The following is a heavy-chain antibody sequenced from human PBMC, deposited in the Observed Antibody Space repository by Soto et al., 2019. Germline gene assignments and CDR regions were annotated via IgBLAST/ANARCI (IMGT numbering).Heavy chain of an antibody. CDR1: GGTFSSYA. V-gene: IGHV1-69*13. J-gene: IGHJ5*02. CDR2: IIPIFGTA. CDR3: ARSPDSKGWFDP. Sequence: SVKVSCKASGGTFSSYAISWVRQAPGQGLEWMGGIIPIFGTANYAQKFQGRVTITADESTSTAYMELSSLRSEDTAVYYCARSPDSKGWFDPWGQGTLVTVYS. D-gene: IGHD3-3*01.